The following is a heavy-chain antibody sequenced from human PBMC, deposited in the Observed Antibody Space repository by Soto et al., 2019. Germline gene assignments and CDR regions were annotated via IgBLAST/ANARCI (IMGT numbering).Heavy chain of an antibody. CDR2: ISGSGGST. J-gene: IGHJ4*02. V-gene: IGHV3-23*01. D-gene: IGHD3-3*01. CDR3: AKRYYDFWSGTKGHFDY. Sequence: GGSLGLSCAASGFTFSSYAMSWVRQAPGKGLEWVSAISGSGGSTYYADSVKGRFTISRDNSKNTLYLQMNSLRAEDTAVYYCAKRYYDFWSGTKGHFDYWGQGTLVTVSS. CDR1: GFTFSSYA.